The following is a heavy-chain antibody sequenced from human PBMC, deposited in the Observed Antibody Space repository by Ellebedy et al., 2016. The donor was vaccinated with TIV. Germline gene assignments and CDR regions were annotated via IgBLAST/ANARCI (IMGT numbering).Heavy chain of an antibody. CDR3: TRDGREWSRDY. Sequence: GESLKISCAASGFTFSISGMTWVRQAPGKGLEWVGTIVSSGREAYYADPAKGRFTISRDNVMTSVYLQLNSLSVEDTAVYYCTRDGREWSRDYWGQGTLVTVSS. V-gene: IGHV3-21*06. CDR2: IVSSGREA. D-gene: IGHD3-3*01. CDR1: GFTFSISG. J-gene: IGHJ4*02.